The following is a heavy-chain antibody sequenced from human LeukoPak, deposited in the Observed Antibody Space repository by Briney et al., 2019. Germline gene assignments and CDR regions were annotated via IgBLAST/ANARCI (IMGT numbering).Heavy chain of an antibody. CDR3: ARDPRKYSSSWYRSAYYYYGMDV. Sequence: ASVKVSCKASGGTFSSYAIGWVRQAPGQGLEWMGGIIPIFGTANYAQKFQGRVTITADESTSTAYMELSSLRSEDTAVYYCARDPRKYSSSWYRSAYYYYGMDVWGQGTTVTVSS. CDR1: GGTFSSYA. J-gene: IGHJ6*02. D-gene: IGHD6-13*01. CDR2: IIPIFGTA. V-gene: IGHV1-69*13.